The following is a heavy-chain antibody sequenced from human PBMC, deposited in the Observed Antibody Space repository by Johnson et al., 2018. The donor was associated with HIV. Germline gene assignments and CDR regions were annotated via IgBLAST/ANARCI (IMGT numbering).Heavy chain of an antibody. CDR1: GFTVSSNY. CDR2: IYSGGST. J-gene: IGHJ3*02. V-gene: IGHV3-53*01. D-gene: IGHD2-21*01. Sequence: EVQLVESGGGLIQPGGSLRLSCAASGFTVSSNYMSWVRQAPGKGLEWLSVIYSGGSTYYADSVKGRFTISRDNSKNTLYLQMNSLRAEDTAVYYCANALILDAFNIWGQGTMVTVSS. CDR3: ANALILDAFNI.